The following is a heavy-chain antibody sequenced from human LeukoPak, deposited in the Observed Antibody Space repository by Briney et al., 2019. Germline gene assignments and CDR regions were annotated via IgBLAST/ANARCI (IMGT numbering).Heavy chain of an antibody. CDR1: GFTVSSNY. CDR3: AKDGGSYYIDY. D-gene: IGHD2-15*01. Sequence: GGSLRLSCAASGFTVSSNYMTWVRQAPGKGLEWVSVIYGGVNTVYADSVKGRFTISRDNSKNTLYLQMNSLRVEDTAVYYCAKDGGSYYIDYWGQGTLVTVSS. CDR2: IYGGVNT. J-gene: IGHJ4*02. V-gene: IGHV3-66*01.